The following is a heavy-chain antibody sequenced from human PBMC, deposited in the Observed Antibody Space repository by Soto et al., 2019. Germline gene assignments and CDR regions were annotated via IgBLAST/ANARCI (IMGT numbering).Heavy chain of an antibody. CDR1: GGSISNSVYH. CDR2: IHYSGST. CDR3: ATYSTTYGWFDP. Sequence: SETLSLTCTVSGGSISNSVYHWGWIRQPPGKGLEWIGNIHYSGSTYYSPPLKSRVTISVDTSKNQFSLNLGSLTAADTAVYYCATYSTTYGWFDPWGQGTLVTVSS. J-gene: IGHJ5*02. V-gene: IGHV4-39*01. D-gene: IGHD2-2*01.